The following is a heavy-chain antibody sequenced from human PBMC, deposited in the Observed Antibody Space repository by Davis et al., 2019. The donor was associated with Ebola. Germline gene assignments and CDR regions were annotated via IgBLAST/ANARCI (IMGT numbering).Heavy chain of an antibody. Sequence: GESLKISCAASGFTFSSYWMSWVRQAPGKGLEWVANIKQDGSEKYYVDSVKGRFTISRDNAKNSLYLQMNSLRAEDTAVYYCARVGSGYDLGVWGQGTLVTVSS. CDR3: ARVGSGYDLGV. D-gene: IGHD5-12*01. V-gene: IGHV3-7*01. CDR1: GFTFSSYW. J-gene: IGHJ4*02. CDR2: IKQDGSEK.